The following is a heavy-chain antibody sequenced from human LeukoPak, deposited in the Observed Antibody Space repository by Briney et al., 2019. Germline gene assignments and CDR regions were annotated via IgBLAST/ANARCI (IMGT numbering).Heavy chain of an antibody. CDR1: GFTFSSYW. D-gene: IGHD3-16*01. Sequence: GGSLRLSCAASGFTFSSYWMSWVRQAPGKGLEWVANIKQDGSEEYYVDSVKGRFTISRDNAKNSLFLQMSSLRAEDTAVYYCARWSYDYSSAYLNYWGQGTLVTVSS. J-gene: IGHJ4*02. CDR2: IKQDGSEE. V-gene: IGHV3-7*01. CDR3: ARWSYDYSSAYLNY.